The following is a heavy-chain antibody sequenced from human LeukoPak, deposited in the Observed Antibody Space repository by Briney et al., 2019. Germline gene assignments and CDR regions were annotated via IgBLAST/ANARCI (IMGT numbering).Heavy chain of an antibody. V-gene: IGHV3-74*01. CDR3: ARGGVPAAFDY. CDR1: GFTFRDNW. J-gene: IGHJ4*02. CDR2: INSEGSTI. Sequence: GGSLRLSCAASGFTFRDNWMHWVRQAPGKGLVWVSRINSEGSTISYADSVKGRFTISRDNAENTLYLQMNSLRAEDTAVYYCARGGVPAAFDYWGQGTLVTVS. D-gene: IGHD2-2*01.